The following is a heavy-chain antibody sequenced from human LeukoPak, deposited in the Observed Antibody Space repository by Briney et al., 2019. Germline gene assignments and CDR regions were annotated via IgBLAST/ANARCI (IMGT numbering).Heavy chain of an antibody. Sequence: GGSLRLSCAVSGFTFSTYAMSWVRQAPGRGLEWVSTISGSGGSIYHADSVKGRFTISRDSSKNTIYLQMNSLRGEDTAIYYCARVIRAAAGKGYFDHWGQGTLVSVSS. CDR1: GFTFSTYA. D-gene: IGHD6-13*01. CDR3: ARVIRAAAGKGYFDH. V-gene: IGHV3-23*01. CDR2: ISGSGGSI. J-gene: IGHJ4*02.